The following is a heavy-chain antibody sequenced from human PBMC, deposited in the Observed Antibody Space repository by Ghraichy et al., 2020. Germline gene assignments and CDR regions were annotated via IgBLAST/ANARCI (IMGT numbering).Heavy chain of an antibody. CDR2: INPNSGDT. Sequence: ASVKVSCKASGYTFTDYYIHWVRQAPGQGLEWMGWINPNSGDTKYPQKFQGRVTMTRDTSISTAYMELSRLYSDDTAVYYCARSSLRLAAGLYFDPWGQGTLVTVSS. D-gene: IGHD6-13*01. J-gene: IGHJ5*02. CDR1: GYTFTDYY. V-gene: IGHV1-2*02. CDR3: ARSSLRLAAGLYFDP.